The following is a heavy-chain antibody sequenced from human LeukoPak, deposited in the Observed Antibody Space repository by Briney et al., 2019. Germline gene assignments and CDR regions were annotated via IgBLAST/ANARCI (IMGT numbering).Heavy chain of an antibody. D-gene: IGHD2-15*01. CDR3: ARDPLGYCSGGSCYNGGES. V-gene: IGHV3-11*04. J-gene: IGHJ5*02. CDR2: ISSSGSTI. CDR1: GFTVSSNY. Sequence: GGSLRLSCAASGFTVSSNYMSWVRQAPGKGLEWVSYISSSGSTIYYADSVKGRFTISRDNAKNSLYLQMNSLRAEDTAVYYCARDPLGYCSGGSCYNGGESWGQGTLATVSS.